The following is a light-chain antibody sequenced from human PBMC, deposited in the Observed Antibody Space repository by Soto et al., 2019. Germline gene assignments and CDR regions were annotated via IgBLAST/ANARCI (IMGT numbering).Light chain of an antibody. Sequence: AIQMTQSPSSLSASVGDRVTITCRASQGIRHYLGWYQQKPGKAPKLLIYAASSVQSGFPSRFSGSGSGTDFTLTISSLQPEDFATYYCLQDYNYPLTFGGGTKVEIK. CDR1: QGIRHY. V-gene: IGKV1-6*01. CDR2: AAS. J-gene: IGKJ4*01. CDR3: LQDYNYPLT.